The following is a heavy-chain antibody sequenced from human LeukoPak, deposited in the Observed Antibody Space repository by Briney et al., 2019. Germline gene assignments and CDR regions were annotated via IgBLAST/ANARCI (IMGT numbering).Heavy chain of an antibody. V-gene: IGHV4-34*01. CDR1: GGSFSCYY. Sequence: SETLSLTCAVYGGSFSCYYWSWIRQPPGKGLEWIGEINHSGSTNYNPSLKSRVTISVGTSKNQFSLKLSSVTAADTAVYYCAREAVITMVRGVIRYNWFDPWGQGTLVTVSS. CDR3: AREAVITMVRGVIRYNWFDP. CDR2: INHSGST. D-gene: IGHD3-10*01. J-gene: IGHJ5*02.